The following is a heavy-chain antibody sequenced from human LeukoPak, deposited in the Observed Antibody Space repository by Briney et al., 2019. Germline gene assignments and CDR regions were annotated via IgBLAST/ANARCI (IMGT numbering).Heavy chain of an antibody. CDR1: GFTFSSYA. Sequence: GGSLRLSCAASGFTFSSYAMSWVRQAPGKGLEWVSAISGSGGSTYYADSAKGRFTISRDNSKNTLYLQMNSLRAEDTAVYYCAKDNFYAEYFQHWGQGTLVTVSS. J-gene: IGHJ1*01. V-gene: IGHV3-23*01. D-gene: IGHD2/OR15-2a*01. CDR3: AKDNFYAEYFQH. CDR2: ISGSGGST.